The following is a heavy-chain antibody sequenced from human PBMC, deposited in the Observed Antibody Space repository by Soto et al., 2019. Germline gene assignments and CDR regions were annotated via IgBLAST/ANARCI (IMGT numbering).Heavy chain of an antibody. V-gene: IGHV1-69*13. J-gene: IGHJ5*02. CDR1: GGTFSSYA. Sequence: ASVKVSCKASGGTFSSYAISWVRQAPGQGLEWMGGIIPIFGTANYAQKFQGRVTITADESTSTAYMELSSLRSEDTAVYYCASLEYSSSSGHWFDPWGQGTLVTVST. CDR3: ASLEYSSSSGHWFDP. D-gene: IGHD6-6*01. CDR2: IIPIFGTA.